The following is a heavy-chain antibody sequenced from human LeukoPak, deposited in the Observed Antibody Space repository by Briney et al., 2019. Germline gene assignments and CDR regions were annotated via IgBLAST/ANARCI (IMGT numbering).Heavy chain of an antibody. CDR2: ISSSSSTK. J-gene: IGHJ4*02. D-gene: IGHD3-22*01. CDR1: GFTFSSYS. CDR3: ASPYDSSGYYDY. Sequence: GGSLRLSCAASGFTFSSYSVNWVRQAPGKGPEWVSYISSSSSTKYYADSVKGRFTISRDNAKNSLYLQMNSLRAEDTAVYYCASPYDSSGYYDYWGQGTLVTVSS. V-gene: IGHV3-48*04.